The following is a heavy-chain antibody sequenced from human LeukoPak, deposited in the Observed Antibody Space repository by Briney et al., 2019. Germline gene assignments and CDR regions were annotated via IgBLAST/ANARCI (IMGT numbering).Heavy chain of an antibody. D-gene: IGHD6-13*01. CDR2: LTTDGAAT. Sequence: GGSLRLSCIASGFTFSSYDMSWVRQAPGKGLEWVSSLTTDGAATEYADSVKGRFTISRDNSKNTLYLQMNSLRAEDTALYYCAKDRSIAAAFDYWGQGTLVTVSS. CDR3: AKDRSIAAAFDY. V-gene: IGHV3-23*01. CDR1: GFTFSSYD. J-gene: IGHJ4*02.